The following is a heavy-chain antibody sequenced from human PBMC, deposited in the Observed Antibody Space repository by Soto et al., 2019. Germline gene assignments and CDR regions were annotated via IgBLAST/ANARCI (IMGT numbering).Heavy chain of an antibody. CDR3: VRDSYTLVLITGVFDY. Sequence: ASGFTFSRYWMRWVRQAPGKGLEWVANIKQDGSEKYYVDSVKGRFTISRDNAKNSLYVQMNSLRAEDTAVYYCVRDSYTLVLITGVFDYWGQGTLVTVSS. D-gene: IGHD1-20*01. CDR1: GFTFSRYW. J-gene: IGHJ4*02. V-gene: IGHV3-7*01. CDR2: IKQDGSEK.